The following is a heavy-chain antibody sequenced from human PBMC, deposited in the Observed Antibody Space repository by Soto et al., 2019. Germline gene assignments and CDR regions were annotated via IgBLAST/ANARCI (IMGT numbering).Heavy chain of an antibody. J-gene: IGHJ6*02. CDR1: GFIFSSYG. Sequence: GGSLRLSCAASGFIFSSYGMHWVRQAPGKGLEWVAVIWYDGSNKDYADSVKGRFTISRDNSKNTLYLQMNSLRAEDTAVYYCARDRVDSSGSLSGDYYYGMDVWGQGTTVTVSS. V-gene: IGHV3-33*01. CDR2: IWYDGSNK. CDR3: ARDRVDSSGSLSGDYYYGMDV. D-gene: IGHD1-26*01.